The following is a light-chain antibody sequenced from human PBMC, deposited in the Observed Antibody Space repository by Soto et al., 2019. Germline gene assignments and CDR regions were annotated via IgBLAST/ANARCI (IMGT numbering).Light chain of an antibody. Sequence: QSALTQPASVSGSPGQSITISCTGTSSDVGGYNYVSWYQQHPGKAPKLMIYDVSNRPSGVSNRFSGSKSGNTASLTISGRQAEDEADYYGSSYTSSSTRVFGGGTKLTVL. CDR2: DVS. V-gene: IGLV2-14*01. J-gene: IGLJ2*01. CDR1: SSDVGGYNY. CDR3: SSYTSSSTRV.